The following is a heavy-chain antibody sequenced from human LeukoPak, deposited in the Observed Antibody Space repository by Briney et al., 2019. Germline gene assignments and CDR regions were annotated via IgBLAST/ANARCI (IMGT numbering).Heavy chain of an antibody. CDR3: AKDPNGDYIGAYDF. J-gene: IGHJ3*01. CDR1: GFTFSNYV. Sequence: GGSLRLSCAASGFTFSNYVMIWVRQAPRRGLEWVSTITGSGANTYYADSVTGRFTISRDNSKNTLFLQMNSLRAEDTAVYYRAKDPNGDYIGAYDFWGQGTMVSVSS. CDR2: ITGSGANT. V-gene: IGHV3-23*01. D-gene: IGHD4-17*01.